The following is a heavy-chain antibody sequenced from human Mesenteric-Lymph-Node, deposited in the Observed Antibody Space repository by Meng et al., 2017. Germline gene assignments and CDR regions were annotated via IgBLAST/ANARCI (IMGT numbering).Heavy chain of an antibody. CDR1: GLTFRRCA. V-gene: IGHV3-30*14. CDR3: ARDRGHVPTGLGSWYYYYYGMDV. J-gene: IGHJ6*02. D-gene: IGHD1-26*01. Sequence: GGSLRLSCAASGLTFRRCAMHWVRQLPGKGLEWVAVISYDGAHQNYADSVKGRFTISRDNSKNTLYLQMNSLRAEDTAVYYCARDRGHVPTGLGSWYYYYYGMDVWGQGTTVTVSS. CDR2: ISYDGAHQ.